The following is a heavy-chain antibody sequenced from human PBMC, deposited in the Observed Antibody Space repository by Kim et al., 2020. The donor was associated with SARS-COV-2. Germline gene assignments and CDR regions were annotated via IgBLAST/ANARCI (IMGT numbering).Heavy chain of an antibody. V-gene: IGHV3-64D*09. D-gene: IGHD3-22*01. CDR3: VKEDYDSSGYYFDY. Sequence: GGSLRLSCSASGFTFSSYAMHWVRQAPGKGLEYVSAISSNGGSTYYADSVKGRFTISRDNSKNTLYLQMSSLRAEDTAVYYCVKEDYDSSGYYFDYWGQGTLVTVSS. CDR1: GFTFSSYA. J-gene: IGHJ4*02. CDR2: ISSNGGST.